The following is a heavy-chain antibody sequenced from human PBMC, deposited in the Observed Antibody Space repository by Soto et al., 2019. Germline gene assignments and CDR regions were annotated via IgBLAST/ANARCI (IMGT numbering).Heavy chain of an antibody. J-gene: IGHJ4*02. CDR1: GGSISSYY. Sequence: QVQLQESGPGLVKPSETLSLTCTVSGGSISSYYWSWIRQPPGKGLEWIGYIYYSGSTNYNPSLKSRVTISVDTSKNQFSLKLSSVTAADPAVHYCASSYGSCFDYWGQGTLVTVSS. CDR3: ASSYGSCFDY. CDR2: IYYSGST. D-gene: IGHD5-18*01. V-gene: IGHV4-59*12.